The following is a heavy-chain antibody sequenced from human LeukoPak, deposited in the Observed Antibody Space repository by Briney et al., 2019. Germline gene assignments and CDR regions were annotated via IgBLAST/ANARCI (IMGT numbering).Heavy chain of an antibody. Sequence: SETLSLTCTVSGGSISSYYWSWIRQPPGEGLEWIGYIYTSGSTNYNPSLKSRVTISVDTSKNQFSLKLSSVTAADTAVYYCARFQDWFDPWGQGTLVTVSS. CDR1: GGSISSYY. J-gene: IGHJ5*02. CDR3: ARFQDWFDP. CDR2: IYTSGST. V-gene: IGHV4-4*09.